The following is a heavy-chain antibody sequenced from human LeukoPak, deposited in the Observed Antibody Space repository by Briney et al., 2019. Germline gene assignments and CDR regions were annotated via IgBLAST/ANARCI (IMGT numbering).Heavy chain of an antibody. V-gene: IGHV3-23*01. Sequence: PGGSLRLSCAASGFTFSSYAMSWVRQAPGKGLEWVSAISGSGGSTYYADSVKGRFTISRDNSKNTLYLQMNSLRAEDTALYYCAKDMADDYYYGMDVWGQGTTVTVSS. CDR3: AKDMADDYYYGMDV. CDR2: ISGSGGST. CDR1: GFTFSSYA. J-gene: IGHJ6*02. D-gene: IGHD3-10*01.